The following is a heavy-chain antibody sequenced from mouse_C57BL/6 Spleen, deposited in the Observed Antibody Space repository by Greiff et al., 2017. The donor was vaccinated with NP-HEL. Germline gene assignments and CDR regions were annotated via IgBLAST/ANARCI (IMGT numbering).Heavy chain of an antibody. CDR3: SLPSYFDV. Sequence: QVPLQQPGAELVRPGTSVKLSCKASGYTFTSYWMHWVKQRPGQGLEWIGVIDPSDSYTNYNQKFKGKAPLPVDTSSSTAYMQLSSLTSEDSAVYYCSLPSYFDVWGTGTTVTVSS. D-gene: IGHD5-5*01. CDR1: GYTFTSYW. CDR2: IDPSDSYT. J-gene: IGHJ1*03. V-gene: IGHV1-59*01.